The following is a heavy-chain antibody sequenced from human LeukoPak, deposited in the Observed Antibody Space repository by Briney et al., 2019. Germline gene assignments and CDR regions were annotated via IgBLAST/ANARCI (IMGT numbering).Heavy chain of an antibody. Sequence: ASVKVSCKASGYTFTSYGISWVRQAPGQGLEWMGWISAYNGDTNYAQKLQGRVTMTTDTSTSTAYMELRSLRSDDTAVYYCARDKRGAYYYYYGMDVWDQGTTVTVSS. CDR3: ARDKRGAYYYYYGMDV. CDR2: ISAYNGDT. D-gene: IGHD5-24*01. J-gene: IGHJ6*02. V-gene: IGHV1-18*01. CDR1: GYTFTSYG.